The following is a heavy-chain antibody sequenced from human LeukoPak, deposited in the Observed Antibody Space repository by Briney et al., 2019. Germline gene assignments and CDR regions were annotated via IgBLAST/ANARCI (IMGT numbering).Heavy chain of an antibody. Sequence: ASVKVSCKASGGTFSSYAISWVRQAPGQGLEWMGGIIPIFGTANYAQKFQGRVTITTDESTSTAYMELSSLRSEDTAVYYCARGGSSWKSYYYYAMDVWGQGTTVTVSS. CDR2: IIPIFGTA. D-gene: IGHD6-13*01. J-gene: IGHJ6*02. V-gene: IGHV1-69*05. CDR1: GGTFSSYA. CDR3: ARGGSSWKSYYYYAMDV.